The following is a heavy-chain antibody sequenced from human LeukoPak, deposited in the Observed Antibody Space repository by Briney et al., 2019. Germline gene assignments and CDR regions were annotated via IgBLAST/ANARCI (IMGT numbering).Heavy chain of an antibody. CDR3: ARDFSPYCGGDCYFDAFDM. Sequence: GGSLRLSCAASGFSFSSYWMTWVRQGTGKGLEWVSNINRDGSVKHYMDSVKGRFTVSRDNAKNSLYLQMNSLRAEDTAVYYCARDFSPYCGGDCYFDAFDMWGQGTVVTVSS. D-gene: IGHD2-21*01. CDR1: GFSFSSYW. J-gene: IGHJ3*02. CDR2: INRDGSVK. V-gene: IGHV3-7*01.